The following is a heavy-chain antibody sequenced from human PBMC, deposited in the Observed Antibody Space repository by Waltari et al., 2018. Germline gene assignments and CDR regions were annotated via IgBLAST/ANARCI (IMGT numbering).Heavy chain of an antibody. D-gene: IGHD7-27*01. Sequence: QVQLQEAGPGLVKPSEALSLTCPVSGGSVSSHRWSWIRQPPGKGLEGIGYIVYSGSTNYIPSLRSRVTILVETSKNQYSLKLSSVMASDTAVYYCARTKTGDYFDYWGPGILVTVSS. CDR1: GGSVSSHR. V-gene: IGHV4-59*02. J-gene: IGHJ4*02. CDR3: ARTKTGDYFDY. CDR2: IVYSGST.